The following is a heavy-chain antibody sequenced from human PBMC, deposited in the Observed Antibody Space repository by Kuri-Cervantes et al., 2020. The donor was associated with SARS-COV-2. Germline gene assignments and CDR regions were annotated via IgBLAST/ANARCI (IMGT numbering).Heavy chain of an antibody. J-gene: IGHJ4*02. Sequence: GESLKISCAASGFTFSSYAMSWVRQAPGKGLEWVSAISGSGGSTYYADSVEGRFTISRDNSKNTLYLQTNSLRAEDTAVYYCAKEGGDGDYADYYFDYRGQGTLVTVSS. CDR3: AKEGGDGDYADYYFDY. CDR1: GFTFSSYA. CDR2: ISGSGGST. V-gene: IGHV3-23*01. D-gene: IGHD4-17*01.